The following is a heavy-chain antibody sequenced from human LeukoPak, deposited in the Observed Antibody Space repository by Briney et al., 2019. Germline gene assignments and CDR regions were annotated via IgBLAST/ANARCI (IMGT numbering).Heavy chain of an antibody. CDR1: GYSLTSYW. D-gene: IGHD2-2*01. J-gene: IGHJ3*02. CDR3: ATYCSSTSCQDAFDI. CDR2: IYPGDSDT. Sequence: GESLKISCKGSGYSLTSYWIGWVRQMPGKGLEWMGIIYPGDSDTRYSPSFQGQVTISADKSISTAYLQWSSLKASDTAVYYCATYCSSTSCQDAFDIWGQGTMVTVSS. V-gene: IGHV5-51*01.